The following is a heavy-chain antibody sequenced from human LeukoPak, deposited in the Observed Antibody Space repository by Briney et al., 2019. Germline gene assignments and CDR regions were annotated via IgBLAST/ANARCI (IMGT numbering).Heavy chain of an antibody. CDR3: ARGSTCFDY. J-gene: IGHJ4*02. CDR2: ISGSGSYI. CDR1: EFTFSSYS. Sequence: GGSLRLSCAASEFTFSSYSMDWLRQAPVKGLEWVSSISGSGSYIYYADSVKGRFTLSRDNAKSSLSLQMNSLRAEDTAVYYCARGSTCFDYWGQGALVTVSS. V-gene: IGHV3-21*01.